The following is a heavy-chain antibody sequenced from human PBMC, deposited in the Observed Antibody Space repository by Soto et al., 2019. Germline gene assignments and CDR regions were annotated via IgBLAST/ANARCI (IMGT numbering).Heavy chain of an antibody. CDR3: AKDRSGTRWNDAFGI. CDR1: GFTFAGYA. Sequence: PGGSLILSCAASGFTFAGYAMSWVRQAPGKGLGWVSGITGSGDSTYYADSVKGRFTISRDNSKNTVFLEMNSRRAEDTAIYYCAKDRSGTRWNDAFGIWGQGTMVTVSS. V-gene: IGHV3-23*01. J-gene: IGHJ3*02. D-gene: IGHD1-1*01. CDR2: ITGSGDST.